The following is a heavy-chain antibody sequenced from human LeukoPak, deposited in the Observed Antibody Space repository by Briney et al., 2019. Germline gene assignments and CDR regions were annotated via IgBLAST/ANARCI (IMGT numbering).Heavy chain of an antibody. D-gene: IGHD3-3*01. CDR3: ARASVLRFLEWQYYYYYGMDV. CDR2: INHSGST. Sequence: SETLSLTCAVYGGSFSGYYWSWIRQPPGKGLEWIGEINHSGSTNYNPSLKSQVTISVDTSKNQFSLKLSSVTAADTAVYYCARASVLRFLEWQYYYYYGMDVWGQGTTLTVSS. J-gene: IGHJ6*02. V-gene: IGHV4-34*01. CDR1: GGSFSGYY.